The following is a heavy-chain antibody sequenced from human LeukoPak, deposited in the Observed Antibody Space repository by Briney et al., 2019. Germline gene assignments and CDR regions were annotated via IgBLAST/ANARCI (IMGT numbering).Heavy chain of an antibody. Sequence: GASVKVSCKVSGYTLTELSMHWVRQAPGKGLEWMGGFDPEDGETSYAQKFQGRVTMTRDMSTSTVYMELSSLRSEDTAVYYCARERYSSSWQANMDVWGKGTTVTVSS. CDR3: ARERYSSSWQANMDV. V-gene: IGHV1-24*01. CDR1: GYTLTELS. D-gene: IGHD6-13*01. J-gene: IGHJ6*03. CDR2: FDPEDGET.